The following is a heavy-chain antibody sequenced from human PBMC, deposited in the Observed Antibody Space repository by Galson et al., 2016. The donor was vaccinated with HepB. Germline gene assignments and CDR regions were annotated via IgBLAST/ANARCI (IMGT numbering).Heavy chain of an antibody. D-gene: IGHD2-15*01. V-gene: IGHV3-30-3*01. CDR2: ISYDGSNK. CDR1: GITFSRNA. J-gene: IGHJ4*02. CDR3: AREGGRCYSCFDY. Sequence: SLRLSCAASGITFSRNAMNWVRQAPGKGLEWVAVISYDGSNKYYADSVKGRLTISRDNSKNTLYLQMNSLRAEDTAVYYCAREGGRCYSCFDYWGQGTLVTVSS.